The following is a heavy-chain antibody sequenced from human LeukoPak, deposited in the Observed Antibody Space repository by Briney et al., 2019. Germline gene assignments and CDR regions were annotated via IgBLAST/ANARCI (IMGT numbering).Heavy chain of an antibody. Sequence: GGSLRLSCAASGFTFSSYSMNWVRQAPGKGLEWVSYISSSSTIYYADSVKGRFTISRDNAKNSLYLQMNSLRAEDTAVYHCARVVIGVVLNYYYYYMDVWGKGTTVTVSS. J-gene: IGHJ6*03. CDR2: ISSSSTI. D-gene: IGHD2/OR15-2a*01. CDR3: ARVVIGVVLNYYYYYMDV. CDR1: GFTFSSYS. V-gene: IGHV3-48*01.